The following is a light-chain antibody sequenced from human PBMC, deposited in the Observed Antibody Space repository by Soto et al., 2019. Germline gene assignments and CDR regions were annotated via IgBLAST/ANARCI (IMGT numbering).Light chain of an antibody. CDR1: QGISSY. CDR3: QQLNSYPFLT. CDR2: AAS. J-gene: IGKJ4*01. Sequence: DIQLTQSPSFLSASVGDRVTITCRASQGISSYLAWYQQKPGKAPKLLTYAASTLQSGVPSRFSGSGSGTEFTLTISSLPPEDFATYYCQQLNSYPFLTFGGGTKVEIK. V-gene: IGKV1-9*01.